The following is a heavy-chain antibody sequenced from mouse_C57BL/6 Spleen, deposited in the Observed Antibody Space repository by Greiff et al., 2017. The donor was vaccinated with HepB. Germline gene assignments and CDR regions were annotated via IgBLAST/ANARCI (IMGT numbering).Heavy chain of an antibody. CDR2: IDPSDSYT. D-gene: IGHD2-5*01. CDR3: ARGYYSNYDAY. Sequence: VQLQQPGAELVKPGASVKLSCKASGYTFTSYWMQWVKQRPGQGLEWIGEIDPSDSYTNYNQKFKGKATLTVDTSSSTAYMQLSSLTSEDSAVYYCARGYYSNYDAYWGQGTLVTVSA. V-gene: IGHV1-50*01. J-gene: IGHJ3*01. CDR1: GYTFTSYW.